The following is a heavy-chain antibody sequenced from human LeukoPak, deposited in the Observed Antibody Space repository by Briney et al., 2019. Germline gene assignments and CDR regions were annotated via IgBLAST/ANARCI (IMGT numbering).Heavy chain of an antibody. D-gene: IGHD6-19*01. CDR3: AKISAVAASPGAFDI. CDR1: GFIFSNYA. CDR2: VSYDGSAK. V-gene: IGHV3-30-3*01. J-gene: IGHJ3*02. Sequence: GGSLRFSCAASGFIFSNYALHWVRQAPGKGLEWVAVVSYDGSAKLYADSVKGRFTISRDNSRNTLSLQMSSLRDEDTAIYYCAKISAVAASPGAFDIWGQGTMVTVS.